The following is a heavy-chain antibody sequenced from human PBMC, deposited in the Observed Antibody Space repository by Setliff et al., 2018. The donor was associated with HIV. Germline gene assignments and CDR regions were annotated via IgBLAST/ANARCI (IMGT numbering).Heavy chain of an antibody. V-gene: IGHV4-61*02. J-gene: IGHJ2*01. CDR3: SRGPPFDR. CDR1: GVSISSPNYY. Sequence: SETLSLTCTVSGVSISSPNYYWGWIRQPAGKRLEWIGRVTVNGATEYNPSLQSRVTISVDTSENQFSLKVTSVTAADTATYYCSRGPPFDRWGRGTLVTVSS. CDR2: VTVNGAT.